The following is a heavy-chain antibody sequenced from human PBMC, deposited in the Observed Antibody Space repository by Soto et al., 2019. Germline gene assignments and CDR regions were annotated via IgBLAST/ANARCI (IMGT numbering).Heavy chain of an antibody. Sequence: SLRLSCATSGFTFSSYWMSWVRQAPGKGLEWVANIKQDGSEKNYVDSVEGRFTISRDNAKNSLYLQMNSLRVEDTAVYYCARGPPKSRPGHYWGQGTLVTVSS. CDR3: ARGPPKSRPGHY. CDR2: IKQDGSEK. CDR1: GFTFSSYW. V-gene: IGHV3-7*03. J-gene: IGHJ4*02.